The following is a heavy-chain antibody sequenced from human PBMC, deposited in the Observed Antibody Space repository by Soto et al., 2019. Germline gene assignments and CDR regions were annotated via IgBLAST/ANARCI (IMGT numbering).Heavy chain of an antibody. CDR2: IYYSGST. CDR3: ARAGDFWSGYLSSFDY. J-gene: IGHJ4*02. D-gene: IGHD3-3*01. V-gene: IGHV4-59*01. Sequence: PSETLSLTCTVSGGSISSYDWSWIRQPPGKGLEWIGYIYYSGSTNYNPSLKSRVTISVDTSKNQFSLKLSSVTAADTAVYYCARAGDFWSGYLSSFDYWGQGTLVTVSS. CDR1: GGSISSYD.